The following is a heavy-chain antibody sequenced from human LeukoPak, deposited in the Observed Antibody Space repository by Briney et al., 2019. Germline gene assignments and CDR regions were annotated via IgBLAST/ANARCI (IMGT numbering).Heavy chain of an antibody. CDR2: MYHTGTT. V-gene: IGHV4-39*07. Sequence: SQTLSLTCTVSGGSISSGSYYWGWIRQSPGKGLEWIGEMYHTGTTNYNASLRSRVTVSVDKSKNQFSLKLTSVTAADTAVYYCARRYCSGGTCYPFDYWGQGTQVTVSS. CDR3: ARRYCSGGTCYPFDY. D-gene: IGHD2-15*01. CDR1: GGSISSGSYY. J-gene: IGHJ4*02.